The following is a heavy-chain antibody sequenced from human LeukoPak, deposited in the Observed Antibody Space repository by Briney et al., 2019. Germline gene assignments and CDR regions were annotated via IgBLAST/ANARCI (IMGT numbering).Heavy chain of an antibody. D-gene: IGHD3-9*01. CDR2: ISSSGSTI. Sequence: PGGSLRLSCAASGFTFSSYEMNWVRQAPGKGLEWASYISSSGSTIYYADSVKGRFTISRDNAKNSLYLQMNSLRAEDTAVYYCAREGPYYDILTGSPDYMDVWGKGTTVTVSS. CDR3: AREGPYYDILTGSPDYMDV. V-gene: IGHV3-48*03. CDR1: GFTFSSYE. J-gene: IGHJ6*03.